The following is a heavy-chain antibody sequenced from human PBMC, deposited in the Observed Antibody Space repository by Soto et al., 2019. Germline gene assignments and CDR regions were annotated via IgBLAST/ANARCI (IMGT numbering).Heavy chain of an antibody. Sequence: ASVKVSCKASGYTFTSYGISGVRQAPGQGLEWTGWISAYNGNTNYAQKLQGRVTMTTDTSTSTAYMELRSLRSDDTAVYYCARLGRAITGTPASRKYYMDVWGKGTTVTVSS. CDR1: GYTFTSYG. J-gene: IGHJ6*03. V-gene: IGHV1-18*01. CDR2: ISAYNGNT. D-gene: IGHD1-20*01. CDR3: ARLGRAITGTPASRKYYMDV.